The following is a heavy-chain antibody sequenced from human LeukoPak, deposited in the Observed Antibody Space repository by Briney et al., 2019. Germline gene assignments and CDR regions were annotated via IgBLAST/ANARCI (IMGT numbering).Heavy chain of an antibody. CDR1: GFTFSSYA. J-gene: IGHJ4*02. Sequence: GGSLRLSCAASGFTFSSYAMSWVRQAPGKGLEWVSAISGSGGSTYYADSVKGRFTISRDNSKNTLYLQMNSLRAEDTAVYYCANDPYSSSWCEVDYWGQGTLVTVSS. D-gene: IGHD6-13*01. CDR2: ISGSGGST. CDR3: ANDPYSSSWCEVDY. V-gene: IGHV3-23*01.